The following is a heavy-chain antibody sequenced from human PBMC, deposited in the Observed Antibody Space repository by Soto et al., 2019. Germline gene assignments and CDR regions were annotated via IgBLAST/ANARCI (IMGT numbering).Heavy chain of an antibody. Sequence: SETLSLTCTVSGGSISSYYWGWIRQPPGKGLEWIGYIYYSGSTNYNPSLKSRVTISVDTSKNQFSLKLSSVTAADTAVYYCARGGDIGYCSSTSCPRYFDYWGQGTLVTVSS. CDR2: IYYSGST. D-gene: IGHD2-2*01. J-gene: IGHJ4*02. V-gene: IGHV4-59*01. CDR1: GGSISSYY. CDR3: ARGGDIGYCSSTSCPRYFDY.